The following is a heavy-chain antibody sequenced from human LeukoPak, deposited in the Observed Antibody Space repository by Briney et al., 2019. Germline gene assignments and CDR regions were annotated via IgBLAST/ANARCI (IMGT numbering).Heavy chain of an antibody. V-gene: IGHV3-7*01. D-gene: IGHD3-22*01. CDR1: GFTFSNYW. CDR3: ARCSSGYYCDHFQT. Sequence: GGSLRLSCTASGFTFSNYWMTWIRHAPGKGLEWVANIKQDGIDKYYVDSVEGRFTVSRDNTKNSLFLQMHSLRVEDTAVYYCARCSSGYYCDHFQTWGQGSLVTVSS. CDR2: IKQDGIDK. J-gene: IGHJ1*01.